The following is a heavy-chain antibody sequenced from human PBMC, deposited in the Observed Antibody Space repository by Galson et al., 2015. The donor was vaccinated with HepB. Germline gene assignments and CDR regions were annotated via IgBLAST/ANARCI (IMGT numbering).Heavy chain of an antibody. CDR1: CGTLSSSA. J-gene: IGHJ5*01. Sequence: SVKVSCKACCGTLSSSAINCVRQAPGEELEWVGGIIPVLGATHYPEKFLGSVTINANKSTNTIYMDVTSLRSEDTAIYYCARDMAGFGSSVHNCFESWGQATLVTVSS. D-gene: IGHD6-6*01. V-gene: IGHV1-69*10. CDR3: ARDMAGFGSSVHNCFES. CDR2: IIPVLGAT.